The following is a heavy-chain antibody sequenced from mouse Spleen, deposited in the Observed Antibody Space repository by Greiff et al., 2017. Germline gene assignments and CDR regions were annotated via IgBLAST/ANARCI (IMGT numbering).Heavy chain of an antibody. V-gene: IGHV1-63*01. CDR3: ARRGYYGNYDYFDY. Sequence: VQLQQSGAELVRPGTSVKMSCKASGYTFTNYWIGWAKQRPGHGLEWIGDIYPGGGYTNYNEKFKGKATLTADKSSSTAYMQFSSLTSEDSAIYYCARRGYYGNYDYFDYWGQGTTLTVSS. D-gene: IGHD2-1*01. J-gene: IGHJ2*01. CDR2: IYPGGGYT. CDR1: GYTFTNYW.